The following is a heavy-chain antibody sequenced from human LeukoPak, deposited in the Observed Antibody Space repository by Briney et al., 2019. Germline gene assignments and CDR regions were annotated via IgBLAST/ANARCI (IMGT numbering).Heavy chain of an antibody. CDR1: GDSVSSNSAA. J-gene: IGHJ4*02. Sequence: SQTLSLTCAISGDSVSSNSAAWNWLRQFPSTGLEWLGRIYYRSKWYFDYAASVKSRITINPDTSKNQFTLQVNSVTPEDTAVYYCARGGRGATVSLFHYWGQGTLVTVTS. CDR2: IYYRSKWYF. D-gene: IGHD4-17*01. V-gene: IGHV6-1*01. CDR3: ARGGRGATVSLFHY.